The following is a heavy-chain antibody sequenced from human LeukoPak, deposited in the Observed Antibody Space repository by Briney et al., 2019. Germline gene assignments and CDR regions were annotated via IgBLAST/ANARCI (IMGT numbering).Heavy chain of an antibody. D-gene: IGHD3-10*01. J-gene: IGHJ5*02. CDR2: IYYSGTT. CDR1: GGSISSSSYY. CDR3: ASGNYYGSGSYSFDP. V-gene: IGHV4-39*01. Sequence: SETLSLTCTVSGGSISSSSYYWGWIRQPPGKGLEWIGTIYYSGTTYYDPSLKSRVTISVDTSKNQFSLKLSSVTAADTAVYYCASGNYYGSGSYSFDPWGQGTLVTVSS.